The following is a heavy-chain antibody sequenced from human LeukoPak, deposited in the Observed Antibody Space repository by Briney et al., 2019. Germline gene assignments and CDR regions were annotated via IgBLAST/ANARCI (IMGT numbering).Heavy chain of an antibody. CDR2: IRYDGSNK. J-gene: IGHJ6*03. V-gene: IGHV3-30*02. Sequence: PGGSLRLSCAASGFTLSSYDIHWVRQAPGKGLEWVAFIRYDGSNKYYADSVRGRLTISRDNSKNTLYLHMNSLRAEDTAVYFCAKGSKAVLFTRDHYMDVWGKGTTVTISS. CDR1: GFTLSSYD. CDR3: AKGSKAVLFTRDHYMDV. D-gene: IGHD6-19*01.